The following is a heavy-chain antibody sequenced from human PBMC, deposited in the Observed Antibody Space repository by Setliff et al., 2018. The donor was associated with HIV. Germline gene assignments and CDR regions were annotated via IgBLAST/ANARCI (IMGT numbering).Heavy chain of an antibody. V-gene: IGHV4-39*01. CDR1: SGSISSTSSY. CDR2: VYYSGTT. CDR3: ARLEYYYYMDV. J-gene: IGHJ6*03. Sequence: SETLSLTCSVSSGSISSTSSYWGWIRQPPGKGLEWIVSVYYSGTTHYNPSLKSRVTISVDTSKTQFSLRLNSVTAADTAVYYCARLEYYYYMDVWGNGTTVTVSS.